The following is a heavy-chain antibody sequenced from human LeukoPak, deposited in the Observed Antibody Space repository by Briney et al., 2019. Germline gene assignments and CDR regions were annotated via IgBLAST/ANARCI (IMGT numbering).Heavy chain of an antibody. D-gene: IGHD1-26*01. V-gene: IGHV3-66*01. CDR1: GFTFSSYE. CDR2: IYSGGST. J-gene: IGHJ6*03. Sequence: PGGSLRLSCAASGFTFSSYEMNWVRQAPGKGLEWVSVIYSGGSTYYADSVKGRFTISRDNSKNTLYLQMNSLRAEDTAVYYCARVAEVGATGYYYYMDVWGKGTTVTISS. CDR3: ARVAEVGATGYYYYMDV.